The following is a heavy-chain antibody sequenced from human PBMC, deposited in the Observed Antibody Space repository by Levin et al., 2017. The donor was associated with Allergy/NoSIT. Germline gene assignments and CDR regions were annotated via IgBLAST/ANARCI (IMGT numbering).Heavy chain of an antibody. CDR2: IKSKTDGGTT. CDR3: ATVGGPMSAEGYGRRWNLGLYHYMDV. CDR1: GFIFSNIW. Sequence: GGSLRLSCAGSGFIFSNIWMGWVRQAPGKGLEWVGHIKSKTDGGTTDTAAPVKGRFTISRDDSKNTLYLQMNSLKTEDTAVYYCATVGGPMSAEGYGRRWNLGLYHYMDVWGKGTTVTVSS. V-gene: IGHV3-15*01. D-gene: IGHD6-13*01. J-gene: IGHJ6*03.